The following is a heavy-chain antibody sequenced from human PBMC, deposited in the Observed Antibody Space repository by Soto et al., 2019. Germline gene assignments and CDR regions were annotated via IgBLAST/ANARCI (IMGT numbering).Heavy chain of an antibody. CDR1: GGSISSYY. V-gene: IGHV4-59*12. J-gene: IGHJ4*02. CDR2: IYYSGST. Sequence: SSETLSLTCTVSGGSISSYYWSWIRQPPGKGLEWIGYIYYSGSTNYNPSVKGRFTISRDNAKNTLYLQMNSLRAEDTAVYYCAKENWANPDSWGQGTLVTVSS. D-gene: IGHD7-27*01. CDR3: AKENWANPDS.